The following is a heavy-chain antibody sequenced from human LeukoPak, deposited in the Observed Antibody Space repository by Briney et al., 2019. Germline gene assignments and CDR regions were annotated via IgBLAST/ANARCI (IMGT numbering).Heavy chain of an antibody. D-gene: IGHD2-15*01. V-gene: IGHV4-39*01. CDR2: FYYSGST. Sequence: SETLSLTCTVSAGSISSSSYYWGWIRQPPGKGLEWIGSFYYSGSTYYNPSLKSRVTISVDTPKNQFSLKLSSVTAADTAVYYCANRYCSGGSCYFDYWGQGTLVTVSS. CDR1: AGSISSSSYY. CDR3: ANRYCSGGSCYFDY. J-gene: IGHJ4*02.